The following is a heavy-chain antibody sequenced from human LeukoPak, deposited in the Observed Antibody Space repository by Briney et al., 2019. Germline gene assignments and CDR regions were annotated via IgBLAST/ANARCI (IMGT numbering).Heavy chain of an antibody. J-gene: IGHJ4*02. CDR1: GGSFSGYY. Sequence: SETLSPTCAVYGGSFSGYYWSWIRQPPGKGLEWIGEINHSGSTNYNPSLKSRVTISVDTSKNQFSLKLSSVTAADTAVYYCARLDPSYYYDSSGYYRYWGQGTLVTVSS. D-gene: IGHD3-22*01. V-gene: IGHV4-34*01. CDR2: INHSGST. CDR3: ARLDPSYYYDSSGYYRY.